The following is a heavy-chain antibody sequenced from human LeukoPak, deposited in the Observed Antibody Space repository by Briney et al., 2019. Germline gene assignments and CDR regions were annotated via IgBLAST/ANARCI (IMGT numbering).Heavy chain of an antibody. CDR1: GFTFSNYA. D-gene: IGHD3-10*01. Sequence: GGSLRLSCVASGFTFSNYAIHWVRQAPGKGLEWVALISYDGSNKYYADSVKGRFTISRDNSKNTVFLQMNSLRADDTAVYYCARDPSGGGFGELLWPYFQHWGQGTLVTVSS. CDR3: ARDPSGGGFGELLWPYFQH. CDR2: ISYDGSNK. J-gene: IGHJ1*01. V-gene: IGHV3-30*04.